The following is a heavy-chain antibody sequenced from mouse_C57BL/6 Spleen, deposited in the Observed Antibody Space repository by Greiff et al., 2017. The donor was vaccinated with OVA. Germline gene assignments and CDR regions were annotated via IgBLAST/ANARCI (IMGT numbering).Heavy chain of an antibody. Sequence: ESGPGLVKPSQSLSLTCSVTGYSITSGYYWNWIRQFPGNKLEWMGYISYDGSNNYNPSLKNRISITRDTSKNQFFLKLNSVTTEDTATYYCARGNYYGSSYVGYWGQGTTLTVSS. CDR3: ARGNYYGSSYVGY. CDR1: GYSITSGYY. J-gene: IGHJ2*01. V-gene: IGHV3-6*01. CDR2: ISYDGSN. D-gene: IGHD1-1*01.